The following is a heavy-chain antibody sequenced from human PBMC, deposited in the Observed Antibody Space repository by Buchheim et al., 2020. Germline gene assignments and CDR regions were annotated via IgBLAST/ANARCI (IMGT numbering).Heavy chain of an antibody. CDR2: IWYDGSNK. V-gene: IGHV3-33*01. D-gene: IGHD5-12*01. J-gene: IGHJ3*01. CDR3: ATKRGYAYGDDAFDV. Sequence: QVQLVESGGGVVQPGRSLRLSCAASGFTFSSYGMHWVRQAPGKGLEWVAVIWYDGSNKYYADSVKGRFTISRDNPKSTLYLQMDSLRPDDTAVYYCATKRGYAYGDDAFDVWGQGT. CDR1: GFTFSSYG.